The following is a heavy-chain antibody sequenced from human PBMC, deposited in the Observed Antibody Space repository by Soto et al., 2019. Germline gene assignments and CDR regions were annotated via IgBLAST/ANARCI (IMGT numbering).Heavy chain of an antibody. D-gene: IGHD4-4*01. J-gene: IGHJ4*02. CDR3: TRELFPTVTTNYFDY. CDR2: IRSKAYGGTT. Sequence: PGGSLRLSCTASGFTFGDYAMSWSRQAPGKGLEWVGFIRSKAYGGTTEYAASVKGRFTISRDDSKSIAYLQMNSLKTEDTAVYYCTRELFPTVTTNYFDYWGQGTLVTVSS. CDR1: GFTFGDYA. V-gene: IGHV3-49*03.